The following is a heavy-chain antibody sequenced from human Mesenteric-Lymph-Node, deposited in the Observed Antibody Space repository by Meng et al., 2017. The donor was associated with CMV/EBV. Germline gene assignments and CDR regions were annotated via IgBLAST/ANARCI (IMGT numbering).Heavy chain of an antibody. V-gene: IGHV3-15*07. J-gene: IGHJ4*02. Sequence: EVQLVESGGGLVKPGGSLRLSCVASDFTLNGAWMNWVRQAPGKGLEWVGRVKSASAGGAADAAAPVKGRFTVSRDDSRKTVHLQMDNLKIEDTAVYYRTTGWDQYFDFWGQGALVTVSS. D-gene: IGHD1-26*01. CDR3: TTGWDQYFDF. CDR1: DFTLNGAW. CDR2: VKSASAGGAA.